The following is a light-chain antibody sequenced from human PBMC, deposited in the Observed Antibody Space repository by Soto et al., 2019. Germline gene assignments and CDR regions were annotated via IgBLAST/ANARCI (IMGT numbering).Light chain of an antibody. J-gene: IGLJ2*01. V-gene: IGLV2-8*01. Sequence: QSALTQPPSASGSPGQSVTISCTGTSSDVGGYNYVSWYQQHPGKAPKLMIYEVSKRPSGVPDRFSGSKSGNTASLTVSGLQAEDEADYYCSSYACSNNPVVFGGGTKVTVL. CDR3: SSYACSNNPVV. CDR2: EVS. CDR1: SSDVGGYNY.